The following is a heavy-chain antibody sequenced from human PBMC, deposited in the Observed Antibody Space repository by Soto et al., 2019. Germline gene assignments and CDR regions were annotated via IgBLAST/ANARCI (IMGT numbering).Heavy chain of an antibody. CDR1: SDSISSYY. Sequence: SETLSLTCTVSSDSISSYYWSWIRQPPGKRLEWIGYISYSGSTDYNPSLKSRATISGDTSKNQFSLKVSSVTAADTAVYYCARGTSWQLPFDYWGQGTLVTVSS. J-gene: IGHJ4*02. V-gene: IGHV4-59*01. CDR2: ISYSGST. CDR3: ARGTSWQLPFDY. D-gene: IGHD6-13*01.